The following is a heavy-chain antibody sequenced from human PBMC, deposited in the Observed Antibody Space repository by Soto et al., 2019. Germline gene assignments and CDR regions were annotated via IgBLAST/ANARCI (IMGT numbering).Heavy chain of an antibody. CDR3: AKRIMAKIGHFDS. D-gene: IGHD5-12*01. J-gene: IGHJ4*02. Sequence: EVQLLESGGGLIQPGGSLRISCAASGFIFRSYALRGVRQAPWNGIEWVSSIIGIGHSTYDADSVKGRFTIYKDNSKNTLYLQMNSLRAEYTAIYYCAKRIMAKIGHFDSWGQGTLVTVSS. V-gene: IGHV3-23*01. CDR2: IIGIGHST. CDR1: GFIFRSYA.